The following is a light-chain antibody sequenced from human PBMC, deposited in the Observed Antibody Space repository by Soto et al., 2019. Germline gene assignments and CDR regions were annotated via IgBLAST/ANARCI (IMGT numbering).Light chain of an antibody. CDR3: QSYDSSLRVYVI. V-gene: IGLV1-40*01. J-gene: IGLJ2*01. CDR1: SSNIGAGYD. CDR2: GNN. Sequence: QSVLTQSPSVSGAPGQRVTISCTGNSSNIGAGYDVLWYQQLPGTAPKLLIYGNNIRPSGVPDRFSGSKSGASASLAITGLQADDEADYYCQSYDSSLRVYVIFGGGTKLTVL.